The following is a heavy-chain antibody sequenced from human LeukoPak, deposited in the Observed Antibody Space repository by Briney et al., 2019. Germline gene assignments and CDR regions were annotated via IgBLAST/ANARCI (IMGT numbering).Heavy chain of an antibody. CDR1: GFTFTSYG. CDR2: ISAYNGDT. D-gene: IGHD4-11*01. V-gene: IGHV1-18*01. Sequence: GASVQVSCKASGFTFTSYGFSWVRQAPGQGIEWMGWISAYNGDTKYAQKFLGRVTMTMDTSTNTVYMELMSLRYDDTAMYYCVRIRNYHLQEAVDIWGQGTMVTVSS. J-gene: IGHJ3*02. CDR3: VRIRNYHLQEAVDI.